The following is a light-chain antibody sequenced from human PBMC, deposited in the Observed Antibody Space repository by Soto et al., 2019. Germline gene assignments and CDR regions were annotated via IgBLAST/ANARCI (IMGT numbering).Light chain of an antibody. CDR3: QHCDSLTI. CDR1: QDITSY. Sequence: DIQMTQSPSSLSASVGDRVTITCQASQDITSYLNCYQHKPGKAPKLLIYDPSLLEAGVPSRFSGSGSGTDFTFIISSLQPEDVATYYCQHCDSLTIFGPGTPVDFQ. J-gene: IGKJ3*01. CDR2: DPS. V-gene: IGKV1-33*01.